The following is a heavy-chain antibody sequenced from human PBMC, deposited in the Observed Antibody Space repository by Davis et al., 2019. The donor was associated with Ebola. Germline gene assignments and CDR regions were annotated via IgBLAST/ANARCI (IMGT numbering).Heavy chain of an antibody. D-gene: IGHD3-10*01. CDR2: ISGSGVII. Sequence: PGGSLRLSCAASGFTFSDYYMSWIRQAPGKGLEWLSYISGSGVIIHYADSVKGRFTISRDNAKNSLFLQMSSLRAEDTAVYYCAKATEYGSGSYGYRYGMDVWGQGTTVTVSS. V-gene: IGHV3-11*01. CDR3: AKATEYGSGSYGYRYGMDV. CDR1: GFTFSDYY. J-gene: IGHJ6*02.